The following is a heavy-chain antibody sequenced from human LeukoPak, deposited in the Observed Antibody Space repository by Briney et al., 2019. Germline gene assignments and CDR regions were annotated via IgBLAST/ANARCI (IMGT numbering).Heavy chain of an antibody. J-gene: IGHJ5*02. D-gene: IGHD3-22*01. CDR3: VRGPSDSSLPGS. V-gene: IGHV3-11*01. CDR2: IGDSGNNI. CDR1: GFTFSAYY. Sequence: GGSLRLSCAASGFTFSAYYMSWLRQAPGKGLEWVSYIGDSGNNIYYGDSVKGRITISRDNAKNSLYLQMNSLRVEDTAVYYCVRGPSDSSLPGSWGRGTLVTVSS.